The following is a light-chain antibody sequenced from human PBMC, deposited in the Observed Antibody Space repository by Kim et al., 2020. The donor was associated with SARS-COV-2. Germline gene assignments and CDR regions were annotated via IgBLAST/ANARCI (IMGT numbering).Light chain of an antibody. J-gene: IGKJ1*01. CDR2: GTS. CDR1: QSVSGSY. CDR3: QQYDDSPPWT. V-gene: IGKV3-20*01. Sequence: DIVLTQSPGTLSLSPGERVTLSCRASQSVSGSYLAWYQQKPGQAPRLLIYGTSSRATGIPDRFSGSGSGTDFTLTISRLEPEDFAVYYCQQYDDSPPWTFGQGTKVDIK.